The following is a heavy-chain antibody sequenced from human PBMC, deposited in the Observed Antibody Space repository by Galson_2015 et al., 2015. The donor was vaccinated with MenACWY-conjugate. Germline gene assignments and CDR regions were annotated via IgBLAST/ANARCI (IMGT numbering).Heavy chain of an antibody. Sequence: SLRLSCAASGFTFSSYAMSWVRQAPGKGLEWVSTISGSGSSTYYAGSVKGRFTISRDNSKNTLYLQMNSLRVEDTALYYCVKQWDSSSWYFNWYFDLWGRGTLVTVSS. J-gene: IGHJ2*01. D-gene: IGHD6-13*01. CDR3: VKQWDSSSWYFNWYFDL. CDR2: ISGSGSST. V-gene: IGHV3-23*01. CDR1: GFTFSSYA.